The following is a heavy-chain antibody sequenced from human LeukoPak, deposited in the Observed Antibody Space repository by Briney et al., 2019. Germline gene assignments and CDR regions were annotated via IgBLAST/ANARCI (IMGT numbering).Heavy chain of an antibody. CDR3: ASSEGGYYYGMDV. V-gene: IGHV4-59*08. CDR1: GGSISSYY. CDR2: IYYSGST. Sequence: SETLSLTCTVSGGSISSYYWSWIRQPPGKGLEWIGYIYYSGSTNYNPSLKSRVTISVDTSKNQFSLKLSSVTAADTAVYYCASSEGGYYYGMDVWGQGTTVTVSS. D-gene: IGHD3-10*01. J-gene: IGHJ6*02.